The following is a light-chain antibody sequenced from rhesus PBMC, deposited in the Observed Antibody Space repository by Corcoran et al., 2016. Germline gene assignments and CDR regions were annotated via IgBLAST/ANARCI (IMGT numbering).Light chain of an antibody. CDR3: QHYYSTPPT. J-gene: IGKJ1*01. Sequence: DIQMTQSPSSLSASVGDRVTITCRASQGITNDLAWYQQNPGETPKLLIYEASSLQMGIPSRFSGSGSGTDVTLTISSLQPEDFATYYCQHYYSTPPTFGQGTKVEIK. V-gene: IGKV1-25*01. CDR1: QGITND. CDR2: EAS.